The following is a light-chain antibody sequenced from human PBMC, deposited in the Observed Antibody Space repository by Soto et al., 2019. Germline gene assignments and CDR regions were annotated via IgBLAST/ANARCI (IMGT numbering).Light chain of an antibody. Sequence: PGERATLSCRASQSVRSNYLAWYQQKPGRAPRLLIYGASSRATGIPDRFSGSGSGTDFTLTISRLEPEDFAVYYCQQYGSSPWTFGQGTKVDTK. CDR2: GAS. CDR1: QSVRSNY. J-gene: IGKJ1*01. CDR3: QQYGSSPWT. V-gene: IGKV3-20*01.